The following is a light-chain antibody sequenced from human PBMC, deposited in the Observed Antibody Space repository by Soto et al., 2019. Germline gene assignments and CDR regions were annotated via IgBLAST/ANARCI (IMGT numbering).Light chain of an antibody. CDR2: DVS. CDR3: SSYTSSSSGV. Sequence: QSALTQPASVSGSPGQSITISCTGTSSDVGGYNYVSWYQQHPGKAPKLMIYDVSNRPSGVSNRFSGSKSGNTASLTISGFQAEDEADYYCSSYTSSSSGVFGGGTKVTVL. V-gene: IGLV2-14*01. J-gene: IGLJ3*02. CDR1: SSDVGGYNY.